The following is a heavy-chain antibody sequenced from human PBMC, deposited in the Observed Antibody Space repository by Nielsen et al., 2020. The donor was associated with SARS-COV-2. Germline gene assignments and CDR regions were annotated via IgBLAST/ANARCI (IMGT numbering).Heavy chain of an antibody. CDR1: GFTFSSYS. D-gene: IGHD2-2*01. Sequence: GESLKISCAASGFTFSSYSMNWVRQAPGKGLEYVSAISSNGGSTYYANSVKGRFTISRDNSKNTLYLQMGSLRAEDMAVYYCARAFGEYCSSTSCYAEYYYYGMDVWGQGTTVTVSS. V-gene: IGHV3-64*01. CDR2: ISSNGGST. CDR3: ARAFGEYCSSTSCYAEYYYYGMDV. J-gene: IGHJ6*02.